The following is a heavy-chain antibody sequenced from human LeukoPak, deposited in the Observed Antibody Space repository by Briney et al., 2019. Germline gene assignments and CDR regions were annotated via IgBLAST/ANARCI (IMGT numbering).Heavy chain of an antibody. J-gene: IGHJ4*02. Sequence: ASVKVSCKASGYTFTGYYMHWVRQAPGQGPEWMGWINPNSGGTNYAQKFQGRVTMTRDTSISTAYMELSRLRSDDTAVYYCARDPAGGAAEFDYWGQGTLVTVSS. D-gene: IGHD6-13*01. CDR3: ARDPAGGAAEFDY. CDR2: INPNSGGT. CDR1: GYTFTGYY. V-gene: IGHV1-2*02.